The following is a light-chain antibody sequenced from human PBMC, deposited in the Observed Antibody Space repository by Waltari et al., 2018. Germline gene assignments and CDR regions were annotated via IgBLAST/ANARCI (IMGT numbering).Light chain of an antibody. CDR2: DAS. J-gene: IGKJ3*01. CDR3: QQYYSTPFT. Sequence: ETVMTQSPATLSVYPGERATLSCRASQRIKNNLAWYQQKGGQAPRLLLFDASTRATGISARFSGSGYGTEFTLTISSLQSEDFAVYYCQQYYSTPFTFGPGTKVDIK. V-gene: IGKV3-15*01. CDR1: QRIKNN.